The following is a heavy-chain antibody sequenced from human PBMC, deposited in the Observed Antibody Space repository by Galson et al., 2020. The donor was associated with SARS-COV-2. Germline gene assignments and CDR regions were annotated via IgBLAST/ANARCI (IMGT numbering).Heavy chain of an antibody. CDR2: ISSDGSNK. D-gene: IGHD4-4*01. V-gene: IGHV3-30-3*01. Sequence: GGSLSLSCAASGFTFSSYAMHWVRQAPGKGLEWVAVISSDGSNKYYPDPVKGRYTTSSDTSKNTLHMQMNSLRAEDTAVYYWARTEVVLTTFDYWGQGTLVSVFS. J-gene: IGHJ4*02. CDR3: ARTEVVLTTFDY. CDR1: GFTFSSYA.